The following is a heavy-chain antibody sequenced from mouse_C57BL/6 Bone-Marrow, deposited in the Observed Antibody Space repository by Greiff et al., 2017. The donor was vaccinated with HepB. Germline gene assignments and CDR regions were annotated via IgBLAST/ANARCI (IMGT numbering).Heavy chain of an antibody. V-gene: IGHV10-3*01. CDR1: GFTFNTYA. CDR2: IRSKSSNYAT. J-gene: IGHJ3*01. Sequence: EVKVVESGGGLVQPKGSLKLSCAASGFTFNTYAMHWVRQAPGKGLEWVARIRSKSSNYATYYADSVKDRFTISRDDSQSMLYLQMNNLKTEDTAMYYCVREAGLYYGNPFAYWGQGTLVTVSA. D-gene: IGHD2-1*01. CDR3: VREAGLYYGNPFAY.